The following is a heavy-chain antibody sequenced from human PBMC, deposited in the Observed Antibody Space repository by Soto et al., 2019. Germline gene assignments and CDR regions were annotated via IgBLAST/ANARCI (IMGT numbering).Heavy chain of an antibody. CDR2: ISSSYI. J-gene: IGHJ6*03. D-gene: IGHD6-6*01. Sequence: PGGSLRLSCAASGFTFSSYSMNWVRQAPGKGLEWVSSISSSYIYYADSVKGRFTISRDNAKNSLYLQMNSLRAEDTAVYYCASENGKRLVRGGYYYYYMDVWGKGTTVTVSS. V-gene: IGHV3-21*01. CDR3: ASENGKRLVRGGYYYYYMDV. CDR1: GFTFSSYS.